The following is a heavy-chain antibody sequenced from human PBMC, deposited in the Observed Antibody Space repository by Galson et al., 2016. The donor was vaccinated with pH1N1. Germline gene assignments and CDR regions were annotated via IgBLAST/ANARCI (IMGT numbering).Heavy chain of an antibody. D-gene: IGHD3-3*01. CDR1: GGSISSDSDY. CDR2: VSGTGGT. J-gene: IGHJ5*02. Sequence: TLSLTCTVSGGSISSDSDYWNWIRQPAGKGLEWIGRVSGTGGTNYNPSLKSRVTISIDTSKNQFSLKMASVTAADTAVYFCARESLEWLIISGDRVELYWFDPWGQGTLVTVSS. CDR3: ARESLEWLIISGDRVELYWFDP. V-gene: IGHV4-61*02.